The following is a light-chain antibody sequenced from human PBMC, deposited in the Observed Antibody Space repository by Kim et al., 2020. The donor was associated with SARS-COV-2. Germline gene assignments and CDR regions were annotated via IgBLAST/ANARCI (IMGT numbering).Light chain of an antibody. V-gene: IGLV2-14*01. CDR2: EVS. J-gene: IGLJ3*02. CDR1: RSDVGGYNY. Sequence: QSALTQPASVSGSPGQSITISCTGTRSDVGGYNYVSWYQQHPGKAPKLMIYEVSNRPSGVSNRFSGSKSGNTASLTISGLQAEDEADYYCSSYTSSSTSWVFGGGTQLTVL. CDR3: SSYTSSSTSWV.